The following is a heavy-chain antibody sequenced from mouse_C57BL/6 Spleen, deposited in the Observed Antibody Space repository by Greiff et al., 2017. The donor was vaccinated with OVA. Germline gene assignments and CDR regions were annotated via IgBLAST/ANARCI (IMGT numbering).Heavy chain of an antibody. CDR3: ARHEDKGSNSAWCAY. CDR1: GYTFTEYT. V-gene: IGHV1-62-2*01. D-gene: IGHD2-5*01. J-gene: IGHJ3*01. CDR2: FYPGSGSI. Sequence: VKLMESGAELVKPGASVKLSCKASGYTFTEYTIHWVKQRSGQGLEWIGWFYPGSGSIKYNEKFKDKATLTADKSSSTVYMELSRLTAEDSAVYFRARHEDKGSNSAWCAYWGQGTLVTVSA.